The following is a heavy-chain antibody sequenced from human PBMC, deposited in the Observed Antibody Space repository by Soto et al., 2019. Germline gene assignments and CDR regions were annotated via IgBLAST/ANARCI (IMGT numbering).Heavy chain of an antibody. D-gene: IGHD2-15*01. CDR2: IIPLLGTA. J-gene: IGHJ4*02. Sequence: QVQLVQSGAEVKKPGSSVKVSCKASGGTFSSYAISWVRQAPGQGLEWMGGIIPLLGTATYAQKFQGRGTSTADEATSTAYMELSSLRSEDTAVYYCAGDFCSGGSCYSGWGQGTLVTVSS. V-gene: IGHV1-69*12. CDR3: AGDFCSGGSCYSG. CDR1: GGTFSSYA.